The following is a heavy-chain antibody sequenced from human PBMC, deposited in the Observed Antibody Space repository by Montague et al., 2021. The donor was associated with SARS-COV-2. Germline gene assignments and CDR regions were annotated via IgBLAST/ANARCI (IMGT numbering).Heavy chain of an antibody. CDR2: VYWDGDK. CDR3: EHRQYDFLTGQGGADY. CDR1: GFSLSNSGVG. V-gene: IGHV2-5*02. D-gene: IGHD3/OR15-3a*01. J-gene: IGHJ4*02. Sequence: PALVKPTQTLTLTCTFSGFSLSNSGVGVGWIRQPPGKALEWLVLVYWDGDKRYSPSLKSRLSITTDTSKNQVVLAMTNVDPVDTATYFCEHRQYDFLTGQGGADYWGQGVLVTVSS.